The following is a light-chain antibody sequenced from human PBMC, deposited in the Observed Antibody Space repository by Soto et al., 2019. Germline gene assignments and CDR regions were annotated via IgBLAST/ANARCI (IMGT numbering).Light chain of an antibody. J-gene: IGLJ1*01. CDR1: SSDVGAYNF. V-gene: IGLV2-14*01. Sequence: QSALTQPASVSGSPGQSITISCTGTSSDVGAYNFVSWYQQHPATVPKLMIYHANNRPSGVSDRFSGSKSGNTASLTISGLQAEDEADYYCYSCTTRSTYVFGTGTKATVL. CDR2: HAN. CDR3: YSCTTRSTYV.